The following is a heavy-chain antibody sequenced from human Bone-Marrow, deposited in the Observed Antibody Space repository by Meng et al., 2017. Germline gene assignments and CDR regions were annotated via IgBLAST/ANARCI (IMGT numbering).Heavy chain of an antibody. CDR2: IDPKSGDT. Sequence: ASVKVSCKPSGYNFPDYWLHWVRRAPGQGLEWMGRIDPKSGDTHYAQRFQGRVTMTGDTSISTAYMELSGLRSDDTAMYYCARDWGGQGVLRFVVGNYWGQGTLVTVSS. J-gene: IGHJ4*02. D-gene: IGHD3-3*01. CDR3: ARDWGGQGVLRFVVGNY. CDR1: GYNFPDYW. V-gene: IGHV1-2*06.